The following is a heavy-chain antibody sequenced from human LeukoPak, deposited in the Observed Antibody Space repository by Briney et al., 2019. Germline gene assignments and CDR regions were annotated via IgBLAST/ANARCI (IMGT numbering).Heavy chain of an antibody. CDR2: ISSSGSTI. CDR1: GFTFSSYE. D-gene: IGHD6-13*01. CDR3: ARDSSSWLFDY. J-gene: IGHJ4*02. Sequence: SGGSLRLSCAASGFTFSSYEMNWVRQAPGKGLEWVSYISSSGSTIYYADSVKGRFTISRDNAKNSLYLQMNSLRAEDTAVYYCARDSSSWLFDYWGQGTLVTVSS. V-gene: IGHV3-48*03.